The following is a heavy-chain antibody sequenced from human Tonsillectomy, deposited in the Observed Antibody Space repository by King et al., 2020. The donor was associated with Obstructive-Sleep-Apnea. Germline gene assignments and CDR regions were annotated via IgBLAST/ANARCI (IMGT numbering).Heavy chain of an antibody. V-gene: IGHV4-59*08. Sequence: QLQESGPGLVKPSETLSLTCTVSGGSITSYYWSWIRQPPGKGLEWIGYIYYSGSTNYNPSLKSRVAISVETSTGQFSLGLSSVTAADTAVYYCARHHPAPKQMERRISYGLDVWGQGTTVTVSS. J-gene: IGHJ6*02. D-gene: IGHD1-1*01. CDR3: ARHHPAPKQMERRISYGLDV. CDR2: IYYSGST. CDR1: GGSITSYY.